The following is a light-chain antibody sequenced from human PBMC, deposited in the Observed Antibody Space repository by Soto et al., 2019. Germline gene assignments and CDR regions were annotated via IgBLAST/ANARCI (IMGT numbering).Light chain of an antibody. J-gene: IGKJ1*01. V-gene: IGKV1-39*01. CDR3: PQRYSTPQP. CDR1: QSISSY. CDR2: AAS. Sequence: EIQMTQSPSALSAFVGHRVTITCWASQSISSYLNWYQQKPGKAPKLRIYAASSLQSGVPSRFSASGSGTDFTLTISSLQPEEFSTYCCPQRYSTPQPFCQGTKLDIK.